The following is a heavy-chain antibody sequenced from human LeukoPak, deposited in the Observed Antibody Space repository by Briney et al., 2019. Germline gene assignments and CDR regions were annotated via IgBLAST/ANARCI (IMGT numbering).Heavy chain of an antibody. V-gene: IGHV4-59*01. CDR3: ARVFGCSGGSCYSESGVDY. D-gene: IGHD2-15*01. Sequence: PSETLSLTCTVSGGSISSYYWSWIRQPPGKGLEWIGYIYYSGSTNYNPSLKSRVTISVDTSKNQFSLKLSSVTAADTAVYYCARVFGCSGGSCYSESGVDYWGQGTLVTVSS. CDR2: IYYSGST. J-gene: IGHJ4*02. CDR1: GGSISSYY.